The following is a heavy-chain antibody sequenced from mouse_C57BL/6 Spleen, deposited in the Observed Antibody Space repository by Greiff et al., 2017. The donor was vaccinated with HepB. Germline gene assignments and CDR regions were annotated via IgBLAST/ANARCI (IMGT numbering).Heavy chain of an antibody. Sequence: VQLQQPGAELVKPGASVKLSCKASGYTFTSYWMHWVKQRPGQGLEWIGMIHPNSGSTNYNEKFKSKATLTVDKSSSTAYMQLSSLTSEDSAVYYCARTNSGSWFAYWGQGTLVTVSA. CDR1: GYTFTSYW. CDR2: IHPNSGST. CDR3: ARTNSGSWFAY. J-gene: IGHJ3*01. V-gene: IGHV1-64*01. D-gene: IGHD4-1*01.